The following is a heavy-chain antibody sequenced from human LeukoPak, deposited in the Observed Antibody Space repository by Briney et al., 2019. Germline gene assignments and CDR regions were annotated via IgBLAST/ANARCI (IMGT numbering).Heavy chain of an antibody. Sequence: SVKVSCKASGGTFSSYAISWVRQAPGQGLEWMGGIIPIFGTANYAQKFQGRVTITADKSTSTAYMELSSLRSEDTAVYYCARGEEMATILYYYYYMDVWGKGTTVTISS. CDR1: GGTFSSYA. V-gene: IGHV1-69*06. CDR3: ARGEEMATILYYYYYMDV. D-gene: IGHD5-24*01. CDR2: IIPIFGTA. J-gene: IGHJ6*03.